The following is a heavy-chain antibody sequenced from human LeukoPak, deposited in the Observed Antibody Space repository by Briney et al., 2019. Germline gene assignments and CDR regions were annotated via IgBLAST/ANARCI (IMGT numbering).Heavy chain of an antibody. D-gene: IGHD5-18*01. J-gene: IGHJ4*02. Sequence: GGSLRLSCAASGFTVSSNYMSWVRQAPGKGQEWVSVIYSGGSTFYADSVKGRFTISRDNSKNTLYLQMNSLGAEDTAVYYCARSSSGYSYGLGYWGQGTLVTVSS. CDR2: IYSGGST. V-gene: IGHV3-53*01. CDR3: ARSSSGYSYGLGY. CDR1: GFTVSSNY.